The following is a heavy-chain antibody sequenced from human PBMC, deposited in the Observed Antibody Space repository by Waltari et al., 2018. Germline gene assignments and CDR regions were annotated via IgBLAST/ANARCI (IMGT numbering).Heavy chain of an antibody. J-gene: IGHJ4*02. CDR1: GYSFTSYW. CDR3: ARGGPNYYDSSGYLDY. V-gene: IGHV5-51*01. CDR2: IYPGDSDT. D-gene: IGHD3-22*01. Sequence: EVQLVQSGAEVKKPGESLKISCKGSGYSFTSYWLGWVRQFPGKGLEWGGIIYPGDSDTRYSPSFQGQVTISADKSISTAYLQWSSLKASDTAMYYCARGGPNYYDSSGYLDYWGQGTLVTVSS.